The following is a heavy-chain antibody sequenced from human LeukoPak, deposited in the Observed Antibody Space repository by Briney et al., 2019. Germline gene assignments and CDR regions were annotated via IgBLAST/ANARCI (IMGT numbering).Heavy chain of an antibody. Sequence: SETLSLTCAVYGGSFSGYYWSWIRQPPGKGLEWIGEINHSGGTNYNPSLKSRVTISVDTSKNQFSLKLSSVTAADTAVYYCARGSWGEGHRRGIAAANFHYYYYYMDVWGKGTTVTVSS. J-gene: IGHJ6*03. CDR2: INHSGGT. CDR1: GGSFSGYY. V-gene: IGHV4-34*01. CDR3: ARGSWGEGHRRGIAAANFHYYYYYMDV. D-gene: IGHD6-13*01.